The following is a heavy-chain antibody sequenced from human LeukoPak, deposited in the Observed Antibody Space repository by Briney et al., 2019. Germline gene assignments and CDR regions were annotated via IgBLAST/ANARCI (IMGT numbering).Heavy chain of an antibody. CDR2: IDQDGSQK. Sequence: PGGSLRLSCADSGFTFNKYWISWVRQAPGKGLEWVANIDQDGSQKYYVDSVKGRFSISRDNTKNSVYLQMNSLRVEDTALYYCARGLATAAAYWGQGTLVTVSP. D-gene: IGHD6-13*01. CDR3: ARGLATAAAY. CDR1: GFTFNKYW. J-gene: IGHJ4*02. V-gene: IGHV3-7*01.